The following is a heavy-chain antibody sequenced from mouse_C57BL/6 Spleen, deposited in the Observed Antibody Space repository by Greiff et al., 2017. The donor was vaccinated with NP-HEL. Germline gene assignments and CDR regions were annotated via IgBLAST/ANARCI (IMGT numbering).Heavy chain of an antibody. J-gene: IGHJ1*03. Sequence: QVQLQQSGAELVKPGASVKISCKASGYAFSSYWMNWVKQRPGKGLEWIGQIYPGDGDTNYNGKFKGKATLTADKSSSTAYMQLSSLTSEDSAVYFCSFITTGWYFDVWGTGTTVTVSS. CDR3: SFITTGWYFDV. D-gene: IGHD1-1*01. V-gene: IGHV1-80*01. CDR1: GYAFSSYW. CDR2: IYPGDGDT.